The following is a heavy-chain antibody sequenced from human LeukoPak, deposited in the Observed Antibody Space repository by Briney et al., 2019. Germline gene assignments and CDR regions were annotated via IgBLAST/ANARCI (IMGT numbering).Heavy chain of an antibody. CDR1: GGSLSSYY. Sequence: SETLSLTCTVSGGSLSSYYWSWVRQPAGTGLEWIGRIYTSGSTNYNPSLKSRVTMSVDTSKNQFSLKLSSVTAADPAVYYCARVLGLSAFDIWGQGTMVTVSS. CDR2: IYTSGST. J-gene: IGHJ3*02. V-gene: IGHV4-4*07. D-gene: IGHD2-15*01. CDR3: ARVLGLSAFDI.